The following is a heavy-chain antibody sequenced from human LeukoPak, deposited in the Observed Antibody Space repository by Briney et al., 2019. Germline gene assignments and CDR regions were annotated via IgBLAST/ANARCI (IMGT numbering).Heavy chain of an antibody. J-gene: IGHJ4*02. CDR3: ARESDIAVAGTGFDY. V-gene: IGHV4-59*01. D-gene: IGHD6-19*01. CDR2: IYYTGNM. CDR1: SGSISSYY. Sequence: SETLSLTCTVSSGSISSYYWSWIRQPPGKGLEWIGYIYYTGNMNYNPSLKSRVTISVDTSKNQFSLKLSSVTAADTAVYYCARESDIAVAGTGFDYWGQGTLVTVSS.